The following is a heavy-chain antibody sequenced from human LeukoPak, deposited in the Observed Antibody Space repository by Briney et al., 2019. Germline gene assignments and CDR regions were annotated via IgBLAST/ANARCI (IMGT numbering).Heavy chain of an antibody. CDR2: ISGSGSST. CDR3: ARDSASYGRFDY. Sequence: GGSLRLSCAASGFTFINYAMSWVRQAPGKGLEWVSVISGSGSSTYHADSVKGRFTISRDDSKNTLYLQMNSLRAEDTAVYFCARDSASYGRFDYWGQGTLVTVSS. J-gene: IGHJ4*02. D-gene: IGHD5-18*01. CDR1: GFTFINYA. V-gene: IGHV3-23*01.